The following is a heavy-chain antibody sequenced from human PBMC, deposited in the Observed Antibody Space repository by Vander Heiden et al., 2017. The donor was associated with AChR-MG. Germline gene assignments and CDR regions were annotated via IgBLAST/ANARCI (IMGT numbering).Heavy chain of an antibody. Sequence: EVQLLESGGGLVQPGGSLGLSCAASGSPFSRDAMGWVRQAPGKGLEWVSAISGSGGSTYYADSVKGRFTISRDNSKNTLYLQMNSLRAEDTAVYYCARGSGSFDWFDPWGQGTLVTVSS. CDR1: GSPFSRDA. J-gene: IGHJ5*02. CDR2: ISGSGGST. CDR3: ARGSGSFDWFDP. V-gene: IGHV3-23*01. D-gene: IGHD3-10*01.